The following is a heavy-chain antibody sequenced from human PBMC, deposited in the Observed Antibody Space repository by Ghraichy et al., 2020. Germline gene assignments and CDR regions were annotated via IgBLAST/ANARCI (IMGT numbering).Heavy chain of an antibody. CDR1: GFNFTSYT. CDR3: ARGGMTTVKFYFDY. CDR2: ISYNGFDK. D-gene: IGHD4-17*01. Sequence: GGSLRLSCVVSGFNFTSYTFHWVRQAPGKGLEWVAVISYNGFDKLYTESVKGRFTISRDVSKNTLDLQMNNLRVEDTAVYYCARGGMTTVKFYFDYWGQGSLVTVSS. V-gene: IGHV3-30-3*01. J-gene: IGHJ4*02.